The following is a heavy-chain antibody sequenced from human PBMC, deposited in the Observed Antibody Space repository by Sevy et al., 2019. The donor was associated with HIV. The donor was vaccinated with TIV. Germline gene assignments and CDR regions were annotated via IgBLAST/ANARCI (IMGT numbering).Heavy chain of an antibody. CDR2: IKQDGSEK. J-gene: IGHJ3*02. CDR3: ARERGISFIVGATTGAFDI. Sequence: GGSLRLSSAASRFTFSNYWMSWVRQAPGKGLEWVANIKQDGSEKYYVDSVKGRFTISRDNAKNSLYLQMNSLRAEDTAVYYCARERGISFIVGATTGAFDIWGQGTMVTVSS. V-gene: IGHV3-7*01. D-gene: IGHD1-26*01. CDR1: RFTFSNYW.